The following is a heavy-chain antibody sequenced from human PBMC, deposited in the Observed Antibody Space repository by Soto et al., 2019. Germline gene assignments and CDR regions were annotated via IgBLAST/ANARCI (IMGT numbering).Heavy chain of an antibody. D-gene: IGHD3-22*01. CDR2: ISYDGSNK. Sequence: GGSLRLSCVASGFTFSSYGMHWVRQAPGKGLEWVAVISYDGSNKYYADSVKGRFTISRDNSKNTLYLQMNSLRAEDTAVYYCAKGSGYGFDYWGQGTLVTVSS. J-gene: IGHJ4*02. CDR3: AKGSGYGFDY. V-gene: IGHV3-30*18. CDR1: GFTFSSYG.